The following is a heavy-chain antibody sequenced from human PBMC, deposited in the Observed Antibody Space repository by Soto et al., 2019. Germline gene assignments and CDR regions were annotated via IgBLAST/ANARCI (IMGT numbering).Heavy chain of an antibody. Sequence: SETLSLTCTVSGGSISSYYWSWIRQPPGKGLEWIGYIYYSGSTNYNPSLKSRVTISVDTSKNQFSLKLSSVTAADTAVYYCARQSSDDFWSGYSDWFDPWGQGTLVTVSS. D-gene: IGHD3-3*01. J-gene: IGHJ5*02. CDR2: IYYSGST. CDR1: GGSISSYY. CDR3: ARQSSDDFWSGYSDWFDP. V-gene: IGHV4-59*08.